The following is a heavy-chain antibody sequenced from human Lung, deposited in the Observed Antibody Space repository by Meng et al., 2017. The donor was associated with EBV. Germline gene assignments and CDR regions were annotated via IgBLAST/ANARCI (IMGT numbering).Heavy chain of an antibody. D-gene: IGHD1-14*01. Sequence: VQLVPSGAEVKKPGSSVKVSWKASGGTFSSYPISWGRQAPGQGLEWMGRIIPILGIANYAQKFQGRVTITADKSTSTAYMELSSLRSEDTAVYYCARDSSPPHPHPGWFDPWGQGTLVTVSS. CDR2: IIPILGIA. V-gene: IGHV1-69*04. J-gene: IGHJ5*02. CDR1: GGTFSSYP. CDR3: ARDSSPPHPHPGWFDP.